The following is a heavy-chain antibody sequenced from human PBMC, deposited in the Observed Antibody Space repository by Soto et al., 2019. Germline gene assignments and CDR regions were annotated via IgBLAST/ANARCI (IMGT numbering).Heavy chain of an antibody. CDR3: ARGIGGTTSTAHYYGMDV. J-gene: IGHJ6*02. CDR1: GGSISSYY. CDR2: INHSGST. Sequence: ASETLSLTCTVSGGSISSYYWSWIRQPPGKGLEWIGEINHSGSTNYNPSLKSRVTISVDTSKNQFSLKLSSVTAADTAVYYCARGIGGTTSTAHYYGMDVWGQGTTVTVSS. V-gene: IGHV4-34*01. D-gene: IGHD4-4*01.